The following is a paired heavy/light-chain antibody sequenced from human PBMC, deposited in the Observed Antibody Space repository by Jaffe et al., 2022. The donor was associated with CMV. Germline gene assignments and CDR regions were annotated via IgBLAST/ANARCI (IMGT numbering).Light chain of an antibody. J-gene: IGLJ2*01. CDR1: SSDVGGYNY. CDR3: CSYAGSYTFVYVV. Sequence: QSALTQPRSVSGSPGQSVTISCTGTSSDVGGYNYVSWYQQHPGKAPKLMIYDVSKRPSGVPDRFSGSKSGNTASLTISGLQAEDEADYYCCSYAGSYTFVYVVFGGGTKLTVL. CDR2: DVS. V-gene: IGLV2-11*01.
Heavy chain of an antibody. D-gene: IGHD1-26*01. CDR3: ATNSLNIVGAVRADYYYYGMDV. CDR1: GYTLTELS. V-gene: IGHV1-24*01. CDR2: FDPEDGET. J-gene: IGHJ6*02. Sequence: QVQLVQSGAEVKKPGASVKVSCKVSGYTLTELSMHWVRQAPGKGLEWMGGFDPEDGETIYAQKFQGRVTMTEDTSTDTAYMELSSLRSEDTAVYYCATNSLNIVGAVRADYYYYGMDVWGQGTTVTVSS.